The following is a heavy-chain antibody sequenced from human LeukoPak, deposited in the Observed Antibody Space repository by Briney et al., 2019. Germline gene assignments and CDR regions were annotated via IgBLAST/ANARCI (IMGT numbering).Heavy chain of an antibody. CDR2: IKQAGSEK. Sequence: GGSLRLSCAASGFTFSSSWMSWVRQAPGKGLEWVANIKQAGSEKYYVDSVKGRFTISRDNAKNSLYLQINSLRAEDTAVYFCARVVPPLYYFDYWGQGTPVTVSS. CDR1: GFTFSSSW. V-gene: IGHV3-7*01. CDR3: ARVVPPLYYFDY. J-gene: IGHJ4*02. D-gene: IGHD3-10*01.